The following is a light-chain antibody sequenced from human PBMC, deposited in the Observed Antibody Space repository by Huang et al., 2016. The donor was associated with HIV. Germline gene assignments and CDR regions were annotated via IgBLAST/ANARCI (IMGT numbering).Light chain of an antibody. Sequence: DIQMTQSPSSLSASVGDRVTITCRASQSISTFLNWYQQRPGTAPKLLIHAASRLQSWVPSRFSGTGSGTHFTLTISSLQPEDFATYYCQQSSSAPLTFGGGTKVEIK. J-gene: IGKJ4*01. CDR2: AAS. V-gene: IGKV1-39*01. CDR1: QSISTF. CDR3: QQSSSAPLT.